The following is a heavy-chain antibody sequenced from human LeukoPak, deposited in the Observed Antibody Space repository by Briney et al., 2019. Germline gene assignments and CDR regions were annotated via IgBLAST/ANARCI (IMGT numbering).Heavy chain of an antibody. Sequence: PSETLSLTCAVSGGSISSSNWWSWVRQPPGKGPEWIGEIYHSGSTNYNPSLKSRVTISVDKSKNQFSLKLSSVTAADTAVYYCARGITYYDILTGPENWFDPWGQGTLVTVSS. D-gene: IGHD3-9*01. CDR3: ARGITYYDILTGPENWFDP. CDR1: GGSISSSNW. J-gene: IGHJ5*02. CDR2: IYHSGST. V-gene: IGHV4-4*02.